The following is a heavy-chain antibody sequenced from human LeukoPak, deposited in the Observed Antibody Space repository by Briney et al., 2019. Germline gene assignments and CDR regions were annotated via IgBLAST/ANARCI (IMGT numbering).Heavy chain of an antibody. D-gene: IGHD6-6*01. V-gene: IGHV1-69*05. Sequence: SVKVSCKTSGGTFSSYAISWVRQAPGQGLEWMGRIIPIFGTANYAQKFQGRVTITTDGSTSTAYMELSSLRSEDTAVYYCARDVGGIAARPPNWFDPWGQGTLVTVSS. CDR3: ARDVGGIAARPPNWFDP. CDR2: IIPIFGTA. J-gene: IGHJ5*02. CDR1: GGTFSSYA.